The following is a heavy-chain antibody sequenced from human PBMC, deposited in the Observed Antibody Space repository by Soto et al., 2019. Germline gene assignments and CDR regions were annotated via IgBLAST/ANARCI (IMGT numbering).Heavy chain of an antibody. D-gene: IGHD3-22*01. J-gene: IGHJ4*02. V-gene: IGHV3-64*01. CDR1: GFTFSSYA. CDR2: ISSNGGST. CDR3: AREGYYDSSGYYDYFDY. Sequence: GGSLRLSCAASGFTFSSYAMHWVRQAPGKGLEYVSAISSNGGSTYYANSVKGRFTISRDNSKNTLYLQMGSLRAEDMAVYYCAREGYYDSSGYYDYFDYWGQGTLVTVSS.